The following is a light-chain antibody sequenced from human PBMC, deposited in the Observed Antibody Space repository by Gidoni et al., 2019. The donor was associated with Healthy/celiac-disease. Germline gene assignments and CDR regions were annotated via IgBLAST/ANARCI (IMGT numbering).Light chain of an antibody. V-gene: IGLV3-1*01. J-gene: IGLJ1*01. CDR3: QAWDGLYV. CDR1: KLGDKY. Sequence: SYELTQPPSVSVSPGQTASITCSGDKLGDKYAFWYQQKPGQSPVLVIYQDSKRPSGIPERFSGSNSGNTATLTISGTQAMDEADYYCQAWDGLYVFGTGTKVTVL. CDR2: QDS.